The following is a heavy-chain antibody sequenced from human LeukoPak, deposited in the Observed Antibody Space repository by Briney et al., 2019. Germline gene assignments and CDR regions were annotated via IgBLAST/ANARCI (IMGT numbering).Heavy chain of an antibody. CDR1: GGTFSSYA. D-gene: IGHD2-2*01. V-gene: IGHV1-69*13. J-gene: IGHJ5*02. Sequence: SVKVSCKASGGTFSSYAISWVRQAPGQGLEWMGGIIPIFGTANYAQKFQGRVTITADESTSTAYMELSSLRSEDTAVYYCARGVVVPAAIYHGYWFDPWGQGTLVTASS. CDR3: ARGVVVPAAIYHGYWFDP. CDR2: IIPIFGTA.